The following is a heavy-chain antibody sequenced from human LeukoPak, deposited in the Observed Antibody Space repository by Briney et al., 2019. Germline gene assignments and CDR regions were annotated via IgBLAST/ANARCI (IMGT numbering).Heavy chain of an antibody. Sequence: SETLSLTCTLSGDSISNYYLSWIRQTPGKGLEWFGYIFDSGTTNYNPSLKSRVTISVDTSKNQFSLKLSSVTAADTAVYYCARDPSFTAGYFDYWGQGTLVTVSS. CDR1: GDSISNYY. D-gene: IGHD2/OR15-2a*01. J-gene: IGHJ4*02. CDR3: ARDPSFTAGYFDY. CDR2: IFDSGTT. V-gene: IGHV4-59*01.